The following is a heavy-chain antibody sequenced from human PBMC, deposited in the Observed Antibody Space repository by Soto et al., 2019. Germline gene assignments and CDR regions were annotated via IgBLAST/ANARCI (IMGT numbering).Heavy chain of an antibody. CDR3: AREKASTSLLTHYYYAMDV. CDR2: INPSGGRT. Sequence: GASVKVSCKSSGYTFINYYVHWVRQAPGQGLEWMGMINPSGGRTTYPQKFQGRVTMTRDTSTSTVYVELSSLRSDDTAVFYCAREKASTSLLTHYYYAMDVWGQGTMVTVSS. CDR1: GYTFINYY. V-gene: IGHV1-46*01. J-gene: IGHJ6*02.